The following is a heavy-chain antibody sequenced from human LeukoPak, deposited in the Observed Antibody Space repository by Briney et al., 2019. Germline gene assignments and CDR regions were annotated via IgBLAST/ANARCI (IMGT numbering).Heavy chain of an antibody. D-gene: IGHD5/OR15-5a*01. CDR2: IYPGDSET. Sequence: GSLKISCKGSGYSFSSYWIGWVRQMPGKGLEWLGMIYPGDSETRYSPSFEGQATMSADKSINTAYLQWSSLKASDTATYYCARWTGIYLSNYFDFWGQGTLVTVSS. CDR3: ARWTGIYLSNYFDF. J-gene: IGHJ4*02. CDR1: GYSFSSYW. V-gene: IGHV5-51*01.